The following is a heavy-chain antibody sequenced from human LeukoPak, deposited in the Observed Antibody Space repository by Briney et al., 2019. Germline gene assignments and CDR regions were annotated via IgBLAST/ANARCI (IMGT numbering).Heavy chain of an antibody. CDR3: ARLAGAGSSGFDY. V-gene: IGHV3-21*01. D-gene: IGHD1-26*01. Sequence: GGSLRLSCAASGFTFSDYSMNWVRQAPGKGLEWDSSISSSSSYMKYAESVKGRFTISRDNAKNSLYLHMSSLRAEDTAVYYCARLAGAGSSGFDYWGQGTLVTVSS. J-gene: IGHJ4*02. CDR2: ISSSSSYM. CDR1: GFTFSDYS.